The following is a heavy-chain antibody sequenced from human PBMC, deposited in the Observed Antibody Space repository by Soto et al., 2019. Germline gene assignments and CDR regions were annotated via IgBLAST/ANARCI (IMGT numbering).Heavy chain of an antibody. V-gene: IGHV3-21*01. CDR1: GFTFSSYS. D-gene: IGHD6-13*01. Sequence: EVQLVESGGGFIQPGGSVRLSCAASGFTFSSYSMNWVRQAPGKGLEWVASISSSSSYIYYADSVKGRFTISRDKAKNSLFLQMSSLRAEDTALYYCARHQGPAAGNYGMDVWGRGTTVTVSS. CDR2: ISSSSSYI. CDR3: ARHQGPAAGNYGMDV. J-gene: IGHJ6*02.